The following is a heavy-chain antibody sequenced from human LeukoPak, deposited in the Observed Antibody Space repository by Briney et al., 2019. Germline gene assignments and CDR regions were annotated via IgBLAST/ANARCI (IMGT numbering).Heavy chain of an antibody. CDR1: GGSISSNNYY. V-gene: IGHV4-39*01. Sequence: SETLSLTCTVSGGSISSNNYYWGWIRQPPGKGLEWIGSIYYSGSTYYNPSLKSRVTISVDTSKNQFSLKLSSVTAADTAVYYCARRGYCGSTSCYPFDPWAQGTLVTVSS. D-gene: IGHD2-2*03. CDR3: ARRGYCGSTSCYPFDP. J-gene: IGHJ5*02. CDR2: IYYSGST.